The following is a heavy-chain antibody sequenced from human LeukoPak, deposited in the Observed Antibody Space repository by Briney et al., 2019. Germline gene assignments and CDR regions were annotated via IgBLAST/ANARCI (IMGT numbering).Heavy chain of an antibody. CDR2: ITNSGDSM. CDR3: AKLGDCSSSSCYPRTPIDY. V-gene: IGHV3-23*01. CDR1: GFTFGSNA. J-gene: IGHJ4*02. Sequence: PGGSLSLSCAASGFTFGSNAMTWVRQAPRKGLEWVSAITNSGDSMYYADSVKGRFTISRDNSKNTLYLQMNSLRAEDTAVYYCAKLGDCSSSSCYPRTPIDYWGQGTLVTVSS. D-gene: IGHD2-2*01.